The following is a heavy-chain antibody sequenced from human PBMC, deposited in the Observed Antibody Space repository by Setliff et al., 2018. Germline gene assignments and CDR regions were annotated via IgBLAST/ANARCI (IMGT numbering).Heavy chain of an antibody. CDR1: GGSVSSGSYY. Sequence: SETLSLTCTVSGGSVSSGSYYWSWIRQPPGKGLEWIGYIYYSGSTNYNPSLKSRVTISVDTSKNQFSLKLSSVTAADTAVYYCARGVAAAGPFDYWGQGTLVTVSS. CDR2: IYYSGST. J-gene: IGHJ4*02. CDR3: ARGVAAAGPFDY. V-gene: IGHV4-61*01. D-gene: IGHD6-13*01.